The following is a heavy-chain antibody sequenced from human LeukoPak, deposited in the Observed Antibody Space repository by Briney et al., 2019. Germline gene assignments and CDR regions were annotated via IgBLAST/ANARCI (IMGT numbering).Heavy chain of an antibody. Sequence: GGSVRLSCAASGFTFSNYAMSWVGQAPGKGLEWVPAVSGSGDSTYYAGSVKGRFTISRDNSKNTVYLQMNSLRAEDTAVYYCAKFWDFGDYAIDHWARETVLTVSS. V-gene: IGHV3-23*01. D-gene: IGHD4-17*01. CDR2: VSGSGDST. CDR1: GFTFSNYA. CDR3: AKFWDFGDYAIDH. J-gene: IGHJ4*02.